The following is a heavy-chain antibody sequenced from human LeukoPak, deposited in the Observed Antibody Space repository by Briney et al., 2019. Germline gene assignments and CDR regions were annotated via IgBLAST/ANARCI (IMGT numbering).Heavy chain of an antibody. CDR2: ITRNSNYI. D-gene: IGHD3-3*01. CDR1: GFTFSSYN. J-gene: IGHJ6*03. CDR3: ARDPYSGNYGPYYYYYMDV. Sequence: PGGSLRLSCAASGFTFSSYNMNWVRQVPGKGLEWISSITRNSNYIYYADSVKGRFTISRDNGKSSLFLQMDSLRAEDTAIYFCARDPYSGNYGPYYYYYMDVWGKGTTVTVSS. V-gene: IGHV3-21*01.